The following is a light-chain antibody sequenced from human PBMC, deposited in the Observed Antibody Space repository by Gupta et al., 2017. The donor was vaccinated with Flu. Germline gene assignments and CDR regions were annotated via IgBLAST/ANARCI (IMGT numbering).Light chain of an antibody. CDR2: DAS. J-gene: IGKJ4*01. CDR3: QQRSNWPPPLT. Sequence: EIVLTQSPVTLSLSPGERATLSCRASQSVGNFLAWYQQKPGQAPRLLIYDASNRAPGIPARFSGSGSGTDFTLTISSLEPEDFAVYYCQQRSNWPPPLTFGGGTKVEIK. CDR1: QSVGNF. V-gene: IGKV3-11*01.